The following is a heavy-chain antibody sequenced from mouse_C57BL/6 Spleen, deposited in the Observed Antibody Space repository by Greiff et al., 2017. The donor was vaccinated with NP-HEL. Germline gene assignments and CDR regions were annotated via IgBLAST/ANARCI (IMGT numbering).Heavy chain of an antibody. CDR3: ANYGSSYVLAY. J-gene: IGHJ3*01. CDR1: GYAFSSSW. CDR2: IYPGDGDT. D-gene: IGHD1-1*01. Sequence: VQLQQSGPELVKPGASVKISCKASGYAFSSSWMNWVKQRPGKGLEWIGRIYPGDGDTNYNGKFKGKATLTADKSSSTAYMQLSSLTSEDSAVYFCANYGSSYVLAYWGQGTLVTVSA. V-gene: IGHV1-82*01.